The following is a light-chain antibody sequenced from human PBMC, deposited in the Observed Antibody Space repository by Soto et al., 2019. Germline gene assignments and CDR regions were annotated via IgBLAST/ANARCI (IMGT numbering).Light chain of an antibody. Sequence: DIQMTQSPSSLSASVGDRVTITCRASQSISSYLNWYQQKPGKAPKLLIYAASSLQSGVPSRFSGSGSGADFTLTISSLQPEDVAAYYCQQYHTLPITFGGGTKVDIK. CDR1: QSISSY. CDR3: QQYHTLPIT. V-gene: IGKV1-39*01. J-gene: IGKJ4*01. CDR2: AAS.